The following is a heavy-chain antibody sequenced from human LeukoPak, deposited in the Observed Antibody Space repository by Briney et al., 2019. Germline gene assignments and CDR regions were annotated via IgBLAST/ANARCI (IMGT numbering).Heavy chain of an antibody. V-gene: IGHV1-8*03. D-gene: IGHD4-17*01. CDR3: ARFGPTVGDYHRGSDY. CDR1: GYTFTGYD. J-gene: IGHJ4*02. CDR2: MNPNSGNT. Sequence: ASVKVSCKASGYTFTGYDINWVRQATGQGLEWMGWMNPNSGNTGYAQKFQGSVTITRNTSISTAYMELSSLRSEDTAVYYCARFGPTVGDYHRGSDYWGQGTLVTVSS.